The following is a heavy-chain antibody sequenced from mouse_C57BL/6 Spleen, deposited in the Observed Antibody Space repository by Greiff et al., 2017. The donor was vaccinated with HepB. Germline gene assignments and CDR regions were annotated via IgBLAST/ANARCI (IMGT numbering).Heavy chain of an antibody. J-gene: IGHJ2*01. V-gene: IGHV1-19*01. D-gene: IGHD2-1*01. CDR1: GYTFTDYY. Sequence: VQLQQSGPVLVKPGASVKMSCKASGYTFTDYYMNWVKQSHGKSLEWIGVINPYNGGTSYNQKFKGKATLTVDKSSSTAYMELNSLTSEDSAVYYCARSGGNSPFGYWGQGTTLTVSS. CDR2: INPYNGGT. CDR3: ARSGGNSPFGY.